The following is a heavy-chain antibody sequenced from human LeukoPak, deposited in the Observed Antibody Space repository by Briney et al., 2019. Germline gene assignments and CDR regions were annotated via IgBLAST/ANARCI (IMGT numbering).Heavy chain of an antibody. V-gene: IGHV3-15*01. CDR2: VKSKRDGGSI. CDR1: GFTFSNAW. CDR3: TTVGSAWNFDY. Sequence: GGSLRLSCAASGFTFSNAWMTWVRQAPGKGLEWVARVKSKRDGGSIDYAAAVKGRFTISRDDSKDTLYLQMNSLEIEDAAVYYCTTVGSAWNFDYWGQGTLVTVSS. J-gene: IGHJ4*02. D-gene: IGHD6-25*01.